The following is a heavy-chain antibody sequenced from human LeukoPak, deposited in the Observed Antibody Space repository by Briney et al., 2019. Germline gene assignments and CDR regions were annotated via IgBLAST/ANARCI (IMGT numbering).Heavy chain of an antibody. D-gene: IGHD2-15*01. Sequence: ASVKVSCKASGYTFTSYDINWVRQATGQGLEWMGWMNPNSGNTGYAQKFQGRVTMTRNTSISTAYMVLSSLRSEDTAVYYCARAGIGYCSGGSCYGENWFDPWGQGTLVTVSS. CDR2: MNPNSGNT. CDR1: GYTFTSYD. CDR3: ARAGIGYCSGGSCYGENWFDP. J-gene: IGHJ5*02. V-gene: IGHV1-8*01.